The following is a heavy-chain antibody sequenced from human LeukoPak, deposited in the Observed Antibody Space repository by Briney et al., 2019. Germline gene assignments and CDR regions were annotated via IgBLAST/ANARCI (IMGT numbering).Heavy chain of an antibody. J-gene: IGHJ4*02. CDR1: GFTFDDYA. Sequence: GGSLRLSCAASGFTFDDYAMHWVRQAPGKGLEWVSGISWNSGSIGYADSVKGRFTISRDNAKNSLYLQMNSLRAEDTALYYCAKDKRRYFDWYNFDYWGQGTLVTVSS. V-gene: IGHV3-9*01. D-gene: IGHD3-9*01. CDR2: ISWNSGSI. CDR3: AKDKRRYFDWYNFDY.